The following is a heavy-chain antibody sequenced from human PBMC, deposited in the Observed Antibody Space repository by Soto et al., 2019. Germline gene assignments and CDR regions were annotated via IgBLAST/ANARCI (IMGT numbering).Heavy chain of an antibody. CDR3: ARAWGYSYGVDY. D-gene: IGHD5-18*01. J-gene: IGHJ4*02. CDR1: GGSISSYY. CDR2: IYYSGST. Sequence: QVQLQESGPGLVKPSETLSLTCTVSGGSISSYYWSWIRQPPGKGLEWIGCIYYSGSTNYNPSLKSRVTISVDTSKNQFSLKLSSVTATDTAVYYCARAWGYSYGVDYWGQGTLVTVSS. V-gene: IGHV4-59*01.